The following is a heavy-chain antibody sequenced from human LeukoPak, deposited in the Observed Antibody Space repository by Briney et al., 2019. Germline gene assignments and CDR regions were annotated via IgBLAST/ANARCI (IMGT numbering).Heavy chain of an antibody. CDR2: ISGDEGTT. CDR3: ARRRPGFFAFDI. Sequence: GGSLRFSCAASGFTFCNYWMHRVRQGPGVGLMWVSRISGDEGTTNYADSVKGRFTVSRDNAKNTLYLQMNSLRAEDTAVYYCARRRPGFFAFDIWGQGTTVTVSS. CDR1: GFTFCNYW. J-gene: IGHJ3*02. V-gene: IGHV3-74*01.